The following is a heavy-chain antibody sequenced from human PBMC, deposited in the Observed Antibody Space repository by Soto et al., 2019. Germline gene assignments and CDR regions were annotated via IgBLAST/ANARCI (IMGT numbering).Heavy chain of an antibody. V-gene: IGHV3-30*18. D-gene: IGHD3-10*01. CDR2: ISYDGSNT. Sequence: GGSLRLSCAASGFTFNSYGMHWVRQAPGKGLEWVAVISYDGSNTYYADSVKGRFTISRDNSNNTLYLQMNSLRAEDTAVYYCAKMDQPITLVRGACLDHWGQGTLVTVSS. CDR1: GFTFNSYG. J-gene: IGHJ4*02. CDR3: AKMDQPITLVRGACLDH.